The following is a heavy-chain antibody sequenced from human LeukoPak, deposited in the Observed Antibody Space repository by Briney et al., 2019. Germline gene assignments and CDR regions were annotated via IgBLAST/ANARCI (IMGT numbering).Heavy chain of an antibody. CDR1: GGSISGGDYY. J-gene: IGHJ3*02. V-gene: IGHV4-39*01. CDR3: ARKGDSGSYAI. D-gene: IGHD3-16*01. Sequence: SETLSLTCTVSGGSISGGDYYWGWIRQPPGKGLEWIGSINYSGRTYNNPSLQSRVTISVDTSKNQFSLKLSSVTAADTAVYYCARKGDSGSYAIWGQGTMVTVSS. CDR2: INYSGRT.